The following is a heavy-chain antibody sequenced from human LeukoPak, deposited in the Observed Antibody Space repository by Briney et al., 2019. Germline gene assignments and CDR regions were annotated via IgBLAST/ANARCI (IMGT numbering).Heavy chain of an antibody. D-gene: IGHD6-6*01. V-gene: IGHV3-48*04. Sequence: PGGSLRLSCAASGFTFSSYSMSWVRQAPGKGLEWVSYISSSSSTIYYADSVKGRFSISRDNAKNSLYLQMNSRRAEATAVYYCARVPIAARHIWFDPWGQGTLVTVSS. CDR2: ISSSSSTI. J-gene: IGHJ5*02. CDR3: ARVPIAARHIWFDP. CDR1: GFTFSSYS.